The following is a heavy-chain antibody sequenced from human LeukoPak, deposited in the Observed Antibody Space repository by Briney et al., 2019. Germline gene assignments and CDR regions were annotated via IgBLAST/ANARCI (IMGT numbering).Heavy chain of an antibody. V-gene: IGHV3-66*01. CDR1: GITVSSSK. D-gene: IGHD3-16*01. J-gene: IGHJ4*02. CDR2: LYSGGNT. CDR3: ARDLGLGVIDY. Sequence: PGGSLRLSCAASGITVSSSKMNWVRQAPGKGLEWVSVLYSGGNTNYADSVKGRFTISRDNSKNTLYLQMNSMRAEDTAVYYCARDLGLGVIDYWGQGTLVIVSS.